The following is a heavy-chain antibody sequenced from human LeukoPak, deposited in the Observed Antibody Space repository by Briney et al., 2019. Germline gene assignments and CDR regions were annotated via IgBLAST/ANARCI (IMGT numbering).Heavy chain of an antibody. CDR2: ISSSGSA. CDR3: AREWSGFDF. V-gene: IGHV4-59*01. J-gene: IGHJ3*01. Sequence: SETLSLTCSVSGDSLGIYKWSWIRQPPGKGLEWLAHISSSGSAIYNPSLMSRVSMSVDTSKNQFSLRLTSVTAADTAVYYCAREWSGFDFWGQGTTVTVSS. CDR1: GDSLGIYK. D-gene: IGHD2-15*01.